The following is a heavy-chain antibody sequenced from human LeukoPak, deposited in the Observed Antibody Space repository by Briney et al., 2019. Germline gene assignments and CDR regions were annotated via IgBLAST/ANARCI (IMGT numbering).Heavy chain of an antibody. D-gene: IGHD3-10*01. V-gene: IGHV4-34*01. Sequence: SETLSLTCAVYGGSFSGYYWSWIRQPTGKGLEWIGEINHSGSTNYNPSLKSRVTISVDTSKNQFSLKLSSVTAADTAVYYCASEQLLWGSYYFDYWGQGTLVTVSS. CDR1: GGSFSGYY. CDR3: ASEQLLWGSYYFDY. J-gene: IGHJ4*02. CDR2: INHSGST.